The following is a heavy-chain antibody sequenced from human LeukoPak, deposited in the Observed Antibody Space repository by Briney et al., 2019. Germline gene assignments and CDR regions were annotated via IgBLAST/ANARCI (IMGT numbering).Heavy chain of an antibody. J-gene: IGHJ4*02. Sequence: GGSLRLSCAASGFTVSSNYMSWVRQAPGKGLEWVSVTDPNGTTYLADSVKGRFTISSDNSKNTMYLQMNSLRAEDTALYYCARDQNYWGQGTLVTVSS. CDR2: TDPNGTT. CDR3: ARDQNY. CDR1: GFTVSSNY. V-gene: IGHV3-66*01.